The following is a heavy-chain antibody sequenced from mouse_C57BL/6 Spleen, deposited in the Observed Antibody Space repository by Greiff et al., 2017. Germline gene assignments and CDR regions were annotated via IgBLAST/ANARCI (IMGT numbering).Heavy chain of an antibody. D-gene: IGHD2-1*01. CDR3: ARSGYGNYDYAMDY. CDR2: IYPGDGDT. J-gene: IGHJ4*01. Sequence: VQLQQSGAELVKPGASVKISCKASGYAFSSYWMNWVKQRPGKGLEWIGQIYPGDGDTNYNGKFKGKATLTADKSSSTAYMQLSSLTSEDSAVYFCARSGYGNYDYAMDYWGQGTSVTVSS. V-gene: IGHV1-80*01. CDR1: GYAFSSYW.